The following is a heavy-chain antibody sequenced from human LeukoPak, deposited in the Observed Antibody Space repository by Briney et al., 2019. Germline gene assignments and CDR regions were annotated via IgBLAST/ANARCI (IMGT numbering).Heavy chain of an antibody. CDR2: ISENGRAK. D-gene: IGHD2-2*01. Sequence: GGSLRLSCAASGFSFSNYRMSWVRQAPGKGLEWVASISENGRAKPYVASVRGRFTISRDNAKNSLYLHMNSLRAEDTAVFYCARGYATAFDSWGQGALVTVSS. CDR3: ARGYATAFDS. CDR1: GFSFSNYR. V-gene: IGHV3-7*01. J-gene: IGHJ4*02.